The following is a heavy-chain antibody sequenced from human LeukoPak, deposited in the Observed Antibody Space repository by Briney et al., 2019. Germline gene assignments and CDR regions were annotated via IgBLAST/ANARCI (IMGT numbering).Heavy chain of an antibody. CDR2: IIAILGIA. J-gene: IGHJ5*02. D-gene: IGHD6-19*01. CDR1: GGTFSSYA. V-gene: IGHV1-69*04. Sequence: ASVKVSCKASGGTFSSYAISWVRQAPGQGLEWMGRIIAILGIANYAQKFQGRVTITADKSTSTAYMELSSLRSEDTAVYYCASSGWPSTNWFDPWGQGTLVTVSS. CDR3: ASSGWPSTNWFDP.